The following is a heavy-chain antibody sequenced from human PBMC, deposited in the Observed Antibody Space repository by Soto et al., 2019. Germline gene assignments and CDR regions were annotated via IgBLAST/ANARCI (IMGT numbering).Heavy chain of an antibody. CDR3: ARDQGAVDHRQLDP. Sequence: QVQLVQSGPEVKKPGASVRVSCTASGYPFSGYGITWVRQAPGQGLEWMGWISGNYGNTNYAQKFQGRVTMTTDTSTNTAYMELHSLRSDDMAIYYCARDQGAVDHRQLDPWVRGTLVAVCS. CDR1: GYPFSGYG. CDR2: ISGNYGNT. J-gene: IGHJ5*02. V-gene: IGHV1-18*03. D-gene: IGHD6-19*01.